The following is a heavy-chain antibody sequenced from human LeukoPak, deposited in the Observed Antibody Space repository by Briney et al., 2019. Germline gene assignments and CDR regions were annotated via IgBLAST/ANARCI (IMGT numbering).Heavy chain of an antibody. J-gene: IGHJ4*02. CDR2: IYTSGST. V-gene: IGHV4-4*07. CDR1: GGSISSYY. Sequence: SETLSLTCTVSGGSISSYYWSWIRQPAGKGLEWIGRIYTSGSTNYNPSLKSRVTISVDKSKNQFSLKLSSVTAADTAVYYCARGHYDYYDSSGYHPLDFHYWGQGTLVTVSS. CDR3: ARGHYDYYDSSGYHPLDFHY. D-gene: IGHD3-22*01.